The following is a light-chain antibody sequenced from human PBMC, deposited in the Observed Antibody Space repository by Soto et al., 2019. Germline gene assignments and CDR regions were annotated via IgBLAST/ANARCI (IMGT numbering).Light chain of an antibody. CDR3: QLRHNWQYS. Sequence: EIVLPQSPGTLSSSPGERATLSFRASQSVISNYLAWYQQKPGLAPRLLIYGVSISPTAIPDRFSGSASGAGFPLNISRLGSEGFAVYYCQLRHNWQYSFGQGTKVDIK. J-gene: IGKJ2*03. CDR2: GVS. CDR1: QSVISNY. V-gene: IGKV3D-20*02.